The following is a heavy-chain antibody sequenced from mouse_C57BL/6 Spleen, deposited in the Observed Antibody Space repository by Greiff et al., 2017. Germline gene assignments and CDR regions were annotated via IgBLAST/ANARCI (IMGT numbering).Heavy chain of an antibody. CDR3: ARDRGTTVVATRAMDY. CDR1: GFTFSSYA. Sequence: VQLKESGGGLVKPGGSLKLSCAASGFTFSSYAMSWVRQTPEKRLEWVATISDGGSYTYYPDNVKGRFTISRDNAKNNLYLQMSHLKSEDTAMYYCARDRGTTVVATRAMDYWGQGTSVTVSS. D-gene: IGHD1-1*01. V-gene: IGHV5-4*01. CDR2: ISDGGSYT. J-gene: IGHJ4*01.